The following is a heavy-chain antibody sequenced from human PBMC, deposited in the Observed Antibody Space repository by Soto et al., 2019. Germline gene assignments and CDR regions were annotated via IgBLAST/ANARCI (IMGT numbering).Heavy chain of an antibody. D-gene: IGHD3-22*01. J-gene: IGHJ4*02. Sequence: GGSLRLSCAASGFTFSSYWMNWVRQAPGRGLEWVADIKQDETEKYYVDSVKGRFTISRDNAKNSLYLQMDSLRAEDTAVYYCARGDYFDRRFDYWGQGTLVTVSS. CDR2: IKQDETEK. CDR1: GFTFSSYW. CDR3: ARGDYFDRRFDY. V-gene: IGHV3-7*03.